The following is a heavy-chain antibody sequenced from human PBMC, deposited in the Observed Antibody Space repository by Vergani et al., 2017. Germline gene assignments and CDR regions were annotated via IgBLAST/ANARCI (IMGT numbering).Heavy chain of an antibody. CDR1: GGSISSYY. CDR3: ARVDISTGYSEYYFDY. V-gene: IGHV4-59*01. Sequence: QVQLQESGPGLVKPSETLSLTCTVSGGSISSYYWSWIRQPPGKGLEWIGYIYYSGSTNYNPSLKSRVTISVDTSKNQFSLKLSSVTAADTAVYYCARVDISTGYSEYYFDYWGQGTLVTVSS. D-gene: IGHD3-9*01. J-gene: IGHJ4*02. CDR2: IYYSGST.